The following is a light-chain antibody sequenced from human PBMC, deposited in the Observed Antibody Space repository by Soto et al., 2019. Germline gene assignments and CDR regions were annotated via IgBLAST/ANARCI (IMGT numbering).Light chain of an antibody. CDR3: QQSYTSPLT. Sequence: DIQMTQSPSSVSASVGDRVTIACRAGQSVRSYLNWYQQKPGKAPNLLIYASSTLQSGVPSRFSGGGYGTDFTLTISSLQPEDFATYYCQQSYTSPLTFGGGTKVEI. V-gene: IGKV1-39*01. CDR1: QSVRSY. J-gene: IGKJ4*01. CDR2: ASS.